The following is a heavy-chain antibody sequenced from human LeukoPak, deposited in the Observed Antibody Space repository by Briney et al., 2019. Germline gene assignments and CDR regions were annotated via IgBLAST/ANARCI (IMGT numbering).Heavy chain of an antibody. D-gene: IGHD3-10*01. CDR2: ISGSGGST. J-gene: IGHJ4*02. CDR1: GFTFSSYA. V-gene: IGHV3-23*01. CDR3: AKGKYYYGSGSYPSAYYFDY. Sequence: GGSLRLSCAASGFTFSSYAMSWVRQAPGKGLEWVSAISGSGGSTYYADSVKGRFTISRDNSKNTLYLQMNSLRAEDTAVYYCAKGKYYYGSGSYPSAYYFDYWGQGTLVTVSS.